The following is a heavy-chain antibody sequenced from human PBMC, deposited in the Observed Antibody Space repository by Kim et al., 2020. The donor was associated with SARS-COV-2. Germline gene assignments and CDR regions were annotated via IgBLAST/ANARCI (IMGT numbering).Heavy chain of an antibody. CDR2: IKQDGSEK. CDR3: ARVGSSSWHFDY. Sequence: GGSLRLSCAASGFTFSSYWMSWVRQAPGKGLEWVANIKQDGSEKYYVDSVKGRFTISRDNAKNSLYLQMNSLRAEDTALYHCARVGSSSWHFDYWGQGTLVTVSS. CDR1: GFTFSSYW. D-gene: IGHD6-13*01. J-gene: IGHJ4*02. V-gene: IGHV3-7*01.